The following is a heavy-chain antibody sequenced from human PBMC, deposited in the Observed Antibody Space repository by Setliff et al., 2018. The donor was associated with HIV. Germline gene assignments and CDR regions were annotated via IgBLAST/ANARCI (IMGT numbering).Heavy chain of an antibody. CDR1: GGSTSSHY. CDR3: ARITDDYSRFYYYMDV. CDR2: IYYSGSA. V-gene: IGHV4-59*11. J-gene: IGHJ6*03. D-gene: IGHD4-4*01. Sequence: KPSETLSLTCTVSGGSTSSHYWSWIRQPPGKGLECIGYIYYSGSANHNPSLKSRVTISVDTSKNEVSLKLTYVTSADTAVYYCARITDDYSRFYYYMDVWGKGTTVTVSS.